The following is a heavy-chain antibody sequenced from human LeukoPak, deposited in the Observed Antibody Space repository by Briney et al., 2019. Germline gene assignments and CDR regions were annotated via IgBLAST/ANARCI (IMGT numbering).Heavy chain of an antibody. V-gene: IGHV1-24*01. CDR2: FDPEDGET. D-gene: IGHD6-19*01. Sequence: GASVKVSCKVSGYTLTELSMHWVRQAPGKGLEWRGGFDPEDGETIYAQKFQGRVTMTEDTSTDTAYMELSRLRSEDTAVYYCATVTSSGWSLGAFDIWGQGTMVTVSS. CDR1: GYTLTELS. J-gene: IGHJ3*02. CDR3: ATVTSSGWSLGAFDI.